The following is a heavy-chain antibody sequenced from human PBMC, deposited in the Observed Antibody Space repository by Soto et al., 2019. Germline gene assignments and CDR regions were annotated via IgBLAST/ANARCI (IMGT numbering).Heavy chain of an antibody. CDR1: GGSISSSSYY. V-gene: IGHV4-39*01. CDR2: IYYSGST. CDR3: ARWELLGSIDY. Sequence: SETLSLACTVSGGSISSSSYYWGWIRQPPGKGLEWIGSIYYSGSTYYNPSLKSRVTISVDTSKNQFSLKLSSVTAADTAVYYCARWELLGSIDYWGQGTLVTAPQ. J-gene: IGHJ4*02. D-gene: IGHD1-26*01.